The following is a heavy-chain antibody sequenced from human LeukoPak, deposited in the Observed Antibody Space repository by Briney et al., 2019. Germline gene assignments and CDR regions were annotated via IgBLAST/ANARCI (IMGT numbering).Heavy chain of an antibody. CDR3: ARADYDILTGYYHFDY. CDR1: GFTFSSYA. D-gene: IGHD3-9*01. Sequence: GGSLRLSCAASGFTFSSYAMSWVRQAPGKGLEWVSAISGSGGSTYYADSVKGRFTISRDNSKNTLYLQMNSLRAEDTAVYYCARADYDILTGYYHFDYWGQGTLVTVSS. CDR2: ISGSGGST. V-gene: IGHV3-23*01. J-gene: IGHJ4*02.